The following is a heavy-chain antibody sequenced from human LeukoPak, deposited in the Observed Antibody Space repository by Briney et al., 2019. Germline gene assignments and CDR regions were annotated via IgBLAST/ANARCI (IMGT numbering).Heavy chain of an antibody. J-gene: IGHJ4*02. V-gene: IGHV3-23*01. CDR3: AKLSGIRGTHLVISD. CDR1: GFTFRSYA. D-gene: IGHD3-9*01. Sequence: PGGSLRLSCAASGFTFRSYAMSWVRQAPGKGLEWVSSNSVRGRFTISRDNSKNTLYLLMNSLRAEDTAVYFCAKLSGIRGTHLVISDWGQGTLVTVSS.